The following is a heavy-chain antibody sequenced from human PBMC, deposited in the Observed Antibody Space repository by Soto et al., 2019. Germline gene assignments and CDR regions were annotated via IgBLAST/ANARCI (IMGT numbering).Heavy chain of an antibody. CDR1: GYSFTSYW. J-gene: IGHJ6*02. D-gene: IGHD5-12*01. V-gene: IGHV5-10-1*01. CDR2: IDPSDSYT. Sequence: PGESLKISCNGSGYSFTSYWISWVRQMPGKGLEWMGRIDPSDSYTNYSPSFQGHVTISADKSISTAYLQWSSLKASDTAMYYCARSVSGDSGYEYYYYYGMDVWGQGTTVTVSS. CDR3: ARSVSGDSGYEYYYYYGMDV.